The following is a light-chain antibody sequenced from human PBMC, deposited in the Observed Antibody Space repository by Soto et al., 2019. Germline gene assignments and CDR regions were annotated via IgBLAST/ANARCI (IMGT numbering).Light chain of an antibody. V-gene: IGKV3-20*01. J-gene: IGKJ3*01. CDR3: HQYGSSPFA. Sequence: VVLTQSPATLSLSPGERATLSCRANQPVSANYLAWYQQKPGQAPRLHIYGASSRATGIPDRFSGSGSGTDFTLTISRLEPEDFAVFYCHQYGSSPFAFGPGTKVDIK. CDR2: GAS. CDR1: QPVSANY.